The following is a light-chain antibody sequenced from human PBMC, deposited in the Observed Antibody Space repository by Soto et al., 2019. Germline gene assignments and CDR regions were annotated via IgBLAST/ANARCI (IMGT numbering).Light chain of an antibody. J-gene: IGKJ1*01. CDR1: QSVNSN. V-gene: IGKV3-15*01. CDR3: QQYNDWPPWT. CDR2: GAS. Sequence: EIVMTQSPATLSLSPGERAALSCRASQSVNSNLAWYQQKPGQAPRLLIYGASTRATGVPARFSGSGSGTEFTLTISRLQSEDFAVDYCQQYNDWPPWTFGQGTKVEIK.